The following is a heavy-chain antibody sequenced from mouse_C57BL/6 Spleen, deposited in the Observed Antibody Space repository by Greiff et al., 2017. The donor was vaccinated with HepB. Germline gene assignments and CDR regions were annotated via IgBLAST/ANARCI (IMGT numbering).Heavy chain of an antibody. V-gene: IGHV5-4*03. CDR1: GFTFSSYA. J-gene: IGHJ3*01. D-gene: IGHD1-1*02. CDR3: ARGGGGSAWFAY. CDR2: ISDGGSYT. Sequence: EVKLVESGGGLVKPGGSLKLSCAASGFTFSSYAMSWVRQTPEKRLEWVATISDGGSYTYYPANVKGRFTISRDNAKNNLYLQMSHLKSEDTAMYYCARGGGGSAWFAYWGQGTLVTVSA.